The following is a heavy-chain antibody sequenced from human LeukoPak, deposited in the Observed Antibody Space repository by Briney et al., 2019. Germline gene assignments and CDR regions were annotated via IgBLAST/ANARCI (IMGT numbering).Heavy chain of an antibody. CDR1: GGTFSSYA. CDR2: IIPIFGTA. D-gene: IGHD1-26*01. Sequence: SVKVSCKASGGTFSSYAISWVRQAPGQGLKWMGGIIPIFGTANYAQKFQGRVTITADESTSTAYMELSSLRSEDTAVYYCARLEGSYYLDDAFDIWGQGTMVTVSS. J-gene: IGHJ3*02. CDR3: ARLEGSYYLDDAFDI. V-gene: IGHV1-69*01.